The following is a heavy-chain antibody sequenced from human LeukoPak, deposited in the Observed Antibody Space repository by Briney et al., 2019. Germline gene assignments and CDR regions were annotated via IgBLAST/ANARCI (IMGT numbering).Heavy chain of an antibody. J-gene: IGHJ4*02. CDR2: ISSSGSTI. D-gene: IGHD2-15*01. CDR3: ARDSDVHCSGGSCTNFDY. Sequence: GGSLRLSCAASGFTFSSYEMNWVRQAPGKGLEWVSYISSSGSTIYYADSVKGRFTISRDNAKNTLYLQMNSLRAEDTAVYYCARDSDVHCSGGSCTNFDYWGQGILVTVSS. V-gene: IGHV3-48*03. CDR1: GFTFSSYE.